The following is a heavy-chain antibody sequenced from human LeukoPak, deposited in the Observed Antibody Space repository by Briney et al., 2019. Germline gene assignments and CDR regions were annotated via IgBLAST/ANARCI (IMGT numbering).Heavy chain of an antibody. J-gene: IGHJ4*02. Sequence: PGGSQRLSCAASGFTFNGYNMNWVRQAPGKGLEWVSYISSSSSIIYYADSVKGRFTISRDNAKNSLYLQMNSLRAEDTALYYCARDSPEGYYFDYWGQGTLVIVSS. D-gene: IGHD1-14*01. V-gene: IGHV3-48*04. CDR3: ARDSPEGYYFDY. CDR2: ISSSSSII. CDR1: GFTFNGYN.